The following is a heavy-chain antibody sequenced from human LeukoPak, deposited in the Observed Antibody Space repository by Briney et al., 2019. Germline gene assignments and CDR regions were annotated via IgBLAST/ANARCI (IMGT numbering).Heavy chain of an antibody. CDR1: GFTFSSYE. Sequence: PGGSLRLSCAASGFTFSSYEMNWVRQAPGKGLEWVSYISSSGTTIYYADSVKGRFTISRDNAKNSLYLQMNSLSAEDTAVYYCARGPGEGRGYYYYYYMDVWGKGTTVTVSS. CDR2: ISSSGTTI. CDR3: ARGPGEGRGYYYYYYMDV. V-gene: IGHV3-48*03. D-gene: IGHD3-10*01. J-gene: IGHJ6*03.